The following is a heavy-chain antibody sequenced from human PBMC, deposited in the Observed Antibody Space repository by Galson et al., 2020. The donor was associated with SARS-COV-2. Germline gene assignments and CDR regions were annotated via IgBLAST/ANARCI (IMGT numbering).Heavy chain of an antibody. CDR1: GFTFSSYW. D-gene: IGHD7-27*01. CDR3: VRDKSGPDI. CDR2: IYGDGSTT. V-gene: IGHV3-74*01. Sequence: GESLKISCAASGFTFSSYWMNWVRQAPGKGLECVSLIYGDGSTTHYADSVKGRFTISRDNAENTVNLQMNSLRVEDTAVYYCVRDKSGPDIWGLGTLVTVSS. J-gene: IGHJ3*02.